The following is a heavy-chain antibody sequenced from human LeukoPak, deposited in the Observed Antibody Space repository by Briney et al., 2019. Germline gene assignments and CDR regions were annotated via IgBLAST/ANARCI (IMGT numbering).Heavy chain of an antibody. D-gene: IGHD3-9*01. CDR3: AKWGDYDILTGYYVSDF. J-gene: IGHJ4*02. CDR1: GFILRNYA. V-gene: IGHV3-23*01. CDR2: ITGSGGTT. Sequence: GASLRLSCAASGFILRNYAMSWVRQAPGKGLEWVSAITGSGGTTYYADSVKGRFTISRDNSKNTLYVEMNTLRAEDTAVYYCAKWGDYDILTGYYVSDFWGQGTLVTVSS.